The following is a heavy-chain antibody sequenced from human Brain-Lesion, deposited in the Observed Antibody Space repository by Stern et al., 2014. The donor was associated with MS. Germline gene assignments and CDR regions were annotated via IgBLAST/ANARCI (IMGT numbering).Heavy chain of an antibody. J-gene: IGHJ4*02. V-gene: IGHV1-8*01. Sequence: VQLVQSGAEVKKPGASVKVSCKASGYTFSSYDINWVRQASGHGLEWMGWMNPYSGNTGYEKQFKCRVSWTRDASISTVYMELTSLTSDDTAVYFCARAVRNQLLSEYWGQGTLVTVSS. D-gene: IGHD2-2*01. CDR2: MNPYSGNT. CDR1: GYTFSSYD. CDR3: ARAVRNQLLSEY.